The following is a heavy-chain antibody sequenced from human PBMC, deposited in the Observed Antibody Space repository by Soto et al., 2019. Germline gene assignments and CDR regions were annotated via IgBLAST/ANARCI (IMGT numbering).Heavy chain of an antibody. CDR3: PRDIDFGY. V-gene: IGHV6-1*01. CDR2: TFYRSRWYN. D-gene: IGHD3-3*01. J-gene: IGHJ4*02. Sequence: PSQTLSLTCAISGDSVSSNSAGWNWIRQSPSRGLEWLGRTFYRSRWYNEYAVSVKGRITVSPDTSRNQISLQLNSVTPDDTAVYFCPRDIDFGYWGRGTQVTVSS. CDR1: GDSVSSNSAG.